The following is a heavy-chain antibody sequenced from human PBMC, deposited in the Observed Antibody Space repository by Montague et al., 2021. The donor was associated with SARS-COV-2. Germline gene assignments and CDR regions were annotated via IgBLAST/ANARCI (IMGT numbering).Heavy chain of an antibody. J-gene: IGHJ6*02. Sequence: CAISGDSVSSNSATWNWVRQFPSRGLEWLGRTYYRSKWYNDYAVSVRGRVTINPDTSKNQFSLQLNSVTPEETALIYCTSGREGNYNVMDVWGQGPRSPSP. CDR3: TSGREGNYNVMDV. CDR2: TYYRSKWYN. CDR1: GDSVSSNSAT. D-gene: IGHD1-1*01. V-gene: IGHV6-1*01.